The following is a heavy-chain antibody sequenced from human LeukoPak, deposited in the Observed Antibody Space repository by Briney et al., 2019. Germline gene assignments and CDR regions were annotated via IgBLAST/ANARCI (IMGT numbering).Heavy chain of an antibody. J-gene: IGHJ1*01. CDR2: IKTDGSEK. Sequence: GGSLRLSCEGSGFTFSNYWMGWVRQAPGKGLQWVANIKTDGSEKYYVDSVKGRFTISRDNAKNSLYLQMNSLRAEDTAMYYCATYSSLNRREFQYWGQGTLLTVSS. CDR3: ATYSSLNRREFQY. CDR1: GFTFSNYW. D-gene: IGHD3-22*01. V-gene: IGHV3-7*01.